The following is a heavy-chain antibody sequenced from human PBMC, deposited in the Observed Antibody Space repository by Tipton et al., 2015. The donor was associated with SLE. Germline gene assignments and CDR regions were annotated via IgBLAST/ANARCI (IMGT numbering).Heavy chain of an antibody. Sequence: TLSLTCAVSGGSISSNNWWSWVRQPPGKGLEWIGEIHQSGGPNYNPSLRGRVTISLDKSKNQFSLKMNFVTAADTAVYYCARQRIRAVAGGFDPWGQGTLVTVSP. CDR3: ARQRIRAVAGGFDP. CDR1: GGSISSNNW. V-gene: IGHV4-4*02. J-gene: IGHJ5*02. CDR2: IHQSGGP. D-gene: IGHD6-19*01.